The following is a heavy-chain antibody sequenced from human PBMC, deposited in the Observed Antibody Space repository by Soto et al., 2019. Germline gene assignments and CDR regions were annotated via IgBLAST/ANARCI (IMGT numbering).Heavy chain of an antibody. V-gene: IGHV3-48*01. CDR1: GFTFSSYS. Sequence: SLRLSCAASGFTFSSYSMNWVRQAPGKGLEWVSYISSSSSTIYYADSVKGRFTISRDNAKNSLYLQMNSLRAEDTAVYYCARGPAAAYGGYVFHANWGQGTLVTVSS. J-gene: IGHJ4*02. CDR3: ARGPAAAYGGYVFHAN. CDR2: ISSSSSTI. D-gene: IGHD5-12*01.